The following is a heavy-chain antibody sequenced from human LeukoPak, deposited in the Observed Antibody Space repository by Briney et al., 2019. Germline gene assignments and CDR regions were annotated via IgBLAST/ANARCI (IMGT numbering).Heavy chain of an antibody. J-gene: IGHJ6*03. D-gene: IGHD4-17*01. CDR3: ARNGDYACYYYYYMDV. Sequence: ASVKVSCKASGYTFTGYYMHWVRQAPGQGLEWMGWINPNSGGTNYAQKFQGRVTMTRDTSISTAYMELSRLRSDDTAVYYCARNGDYACYYYYYMDVWGKGTTVTVSS. CDR2: INPNSGGT. CDR1: GYTFTGYY. V-gene: IGHV1-2*02.